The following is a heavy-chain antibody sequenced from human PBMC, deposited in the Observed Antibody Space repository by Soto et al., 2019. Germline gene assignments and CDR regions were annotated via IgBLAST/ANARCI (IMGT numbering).Heavy chain of an antibody. CDR1: GGSISSGGYC. CDR3: ARGFGSGWLDAFDI. Sequence: QVQLQESGPGLVKPSQTLSLTCTVSGGSISSGGYCWSWIRQHPGKGLEWIGYIYYSGSTYYNPYLKSRVTISVDTSKNQFSLKLSSVTAADTAVYYCARGFGSGWLDAFDIWGQGTMVTVSS. J-gene: IGHJ3*02. V-gene: IGHV4-31*03. CDR2: IYYSGST. D-gene: IGHD6-19*01.